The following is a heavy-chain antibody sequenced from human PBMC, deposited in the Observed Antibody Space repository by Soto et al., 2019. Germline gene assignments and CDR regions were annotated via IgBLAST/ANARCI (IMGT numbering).Heavy chain of an antibody. J-gene: IGHJ4*02. V-gene: IGHV1-2*04. D-gene: IGHD3-9*01. CDR2: INPNSGGT. CDR3: ARDRVGGYFDWLLSPGYFDY. CDR1: GYTFTGYY. Sequence: GASVKVSCKASGYTFTGYYMHWVRQAPGQGLEWMGWINPNSGGTNYAQKFQGWVTMTRDTSISTAYMELSRLRSDDTAVYYCARDRVGGYFDWLLSPGYFDYWGQGTLVTVSS.